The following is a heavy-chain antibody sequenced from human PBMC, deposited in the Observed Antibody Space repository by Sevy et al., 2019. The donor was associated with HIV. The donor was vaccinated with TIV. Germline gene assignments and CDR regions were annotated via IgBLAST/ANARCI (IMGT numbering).Heavy chain of an antibody. CDR2: ISFDGSDK. Sequence: QLGGSLRLSCAASGFSFSTHAMHWVRQAPGKGLEWVAVISFDGSDKYYPDSVKGRFTISRDDSMNTLLLQVSSLRAEDTAVYYCARDAGYSTVWYPGYWGQGTLVTVSS. CDR1: GFSFSTHA. CDR3: ARDAGYSTVWYPGY. D-gene: IGHD6-19*01. J-gene: IGHJ4*02. V-gene: IGHV3-30*03.